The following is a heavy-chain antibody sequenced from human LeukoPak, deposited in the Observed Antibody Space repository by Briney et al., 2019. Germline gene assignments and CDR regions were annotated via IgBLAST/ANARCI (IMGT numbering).Heavy chain of an antibody. Sequence: GASVKVSCKTSGFTFTTHDINWVRQATGQGLEWMGWMNPNSGNTGYAQKFQGRVTMTRNTSISTAYMELSSLRSEDTAVYYCARTRIAAAGRGFDPWGQGTLVTVSS. J-gene: IGHJ5*02. V-gene: IGHV1-8*01. CDR2: MNPNSGNT. CDR3: ARTRIAAAGRGFDP. D-gene: IGHD6-13*01. CDR1: GFTFTTHD.